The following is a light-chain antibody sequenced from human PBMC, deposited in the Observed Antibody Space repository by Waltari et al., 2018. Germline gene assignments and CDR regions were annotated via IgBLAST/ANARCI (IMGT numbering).Light chain of an antibody. CDR1: QGIRSW. J-gene: IGKJ1*01. CDR2: EAS. Sequence: DIQMTQSPPSVSASVGDRVTITWRASQGIRSWLSWYQQKPGKAPKFLIYEASTLETGVPSRFSGSGSGTDFVFTISRLQPEDIATYYCQHYDGVPPWTFGQGTRVDFK. CDR3: QHYDGVPPWT. V-gene: IGKV1-33*01.